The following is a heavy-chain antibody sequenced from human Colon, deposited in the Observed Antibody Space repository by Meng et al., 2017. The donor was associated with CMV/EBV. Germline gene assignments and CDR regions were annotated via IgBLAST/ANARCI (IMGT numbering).Heavy chain of an antibody. V-gene: IGHV3-23*01. CDR2: ISRSGDSP. Sequence: EWHWLESGGGLVGPGGSLGLSCAASGFIFSTYTMNWVRQAPGKGLEWVSAISRSGDSPYYADSVEGRFTVSRDNSKNKVYLQMNSLRADDTAVYYCTKDQETLAPYYFDHWGQGTLVTVSS. J-gene: IGHJ4*02. CDR1: GFIFSTYT. CDR3: TKDQETLAPYYFDH.